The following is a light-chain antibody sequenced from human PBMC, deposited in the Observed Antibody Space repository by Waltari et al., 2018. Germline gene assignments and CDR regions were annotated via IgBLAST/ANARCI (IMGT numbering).Light chain of an antibody. CDR3: QTWGTDIVV. CDR1: SGHTSFA. Sequence: QLVLTQSPSASASLGASVKFTCSLSSGHTSFAIAWHQQQPGKGPRYLMTVKSDGSTKKGDGIPDRFSGSSSGAERYLTVSSLQSEDEADYYCQTWGTDIVVFGGGTKLTVL. CDR2: VKSDGST. J-gene: IGLJ3*02. V-gene: IGLV4-69*01.